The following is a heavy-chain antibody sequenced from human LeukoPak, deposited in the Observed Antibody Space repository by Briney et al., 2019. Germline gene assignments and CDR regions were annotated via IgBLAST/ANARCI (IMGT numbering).Heavy chain of an antibody. CDR2: IYYNGNT. J-gene: IGHJ4*02. D-gene: IGHD6-19*01. CDR1: GGSISIYY. V-gene: IGHV4-59*01. Sequence: SETLSLICTVSGGSISIYYWSWIRQPPGKGLECIGHIYYNGNTNYNPSLKSRVTISVDTSKNQFSLKLSSVTAADTAVYYCARVWSSGWNDCWGQGALVTVSS. CDR3: ARVWSSGWNDC.